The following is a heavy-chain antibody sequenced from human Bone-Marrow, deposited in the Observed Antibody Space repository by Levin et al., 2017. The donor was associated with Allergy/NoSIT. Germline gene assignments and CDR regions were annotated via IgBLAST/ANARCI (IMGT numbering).Heavy chain of an antibody. D-gene: IGHD1-14*01. J-gene: IGHJ4*02. CDR1: GGTFSTYT. Sequence: KISCRASGGTFSTYTISWVRQAPGQGLEWMGRIITIVGVTNYAQKFQGRVTISADKSTSTAYMELSSLKPDDTAVYYCARENPPGRRSPGRDYWCQGSLVCVSA. CDR3: ARENPPGRRSPGRDY. V-gene: IGHV1-69*04. CDR2: IITIVGVT.